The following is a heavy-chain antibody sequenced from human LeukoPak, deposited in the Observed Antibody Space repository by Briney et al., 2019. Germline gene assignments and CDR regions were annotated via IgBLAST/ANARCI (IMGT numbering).Heavy chain of an antibody. Sequence: ASVKVSCKASGYILTSYAMNWVRQAPGQGLEWMGWINTNTGNPTYAQGFTGRFVFSLDTSVSTAYLQISSLKAEDTAVYYCARPGSGYSSGWWYYYYGMDIWGQGTTVTVSS. CDR3: ARPGSGYSSGWWYYYYGMDI. D-gene: IGHD6-19*01. V-gene: IGHV7-4-1*02. J-gene: IGHJ6*02. CDR2: INTNTGNP. CDR1: GYILTSYA.